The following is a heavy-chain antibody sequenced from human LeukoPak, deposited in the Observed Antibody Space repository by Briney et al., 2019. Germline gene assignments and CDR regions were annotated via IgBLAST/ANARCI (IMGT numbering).Heavy chain of an antibody. Sequence: GRSLRLSCAASGFTFSSYAMPWVRQAPGKGREWVAVISYDGSNKYYADSVKGRFTISRDNSKNTLYLQMNSLRAEDTAVYYCARELSEYGMDVWGQGTTVTVSS. CDR2: ISYDGSNK. V-gene: IGHV3-30*04. D-gene: IGHD3-3*01. CDR3: ARELSEYGMDV. CDR1: GFTFSSYA. J-gene: IGHJ6*02.